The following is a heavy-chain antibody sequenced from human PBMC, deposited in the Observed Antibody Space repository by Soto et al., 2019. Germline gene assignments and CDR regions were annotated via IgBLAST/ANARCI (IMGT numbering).Heavy chain of an antibody. Sequence: PSETLSLTCTVSGGSISSYYLSWIRQPAGKGLEWIGRIYTSGSTNYNPSLKSRVTMSVDTSKNQFSLKLSSVTAADSAVYYCARDRNFWSGYYIGWFDPWGQGTLVNVS. CDR2: IYTSGST. J-gene: IGHJ5*02. CDR3: ARDRNFWSGYYIGWFDP. D-gene: IGHD3-3*01. CDR1: GGSISSYY. V-gene: IGHV4-4*07.